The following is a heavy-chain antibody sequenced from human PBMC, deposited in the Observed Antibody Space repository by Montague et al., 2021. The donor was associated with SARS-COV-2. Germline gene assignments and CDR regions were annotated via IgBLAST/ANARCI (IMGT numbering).Heavy chain of an antibody. V-gene: IGHV4-39*02. CDR2: MYYNGKT. CDR1: GGSISSSTCNW. CDR3: ARDRYSSSWYGQKYYCDY. D-gene: IGHD6-13*01. Sequence: SETLSLTCTVSGGSISSSTCNWWGWIRQSPGKGVGWIESMYYNGKTYYNPSLRSRAIISEDTSKHHSSMKLSSVTAADTAVYYCARDRYSSSWYGQKYYCDYWGQGTLVTVSS. J-gene: IGHJ4*02.